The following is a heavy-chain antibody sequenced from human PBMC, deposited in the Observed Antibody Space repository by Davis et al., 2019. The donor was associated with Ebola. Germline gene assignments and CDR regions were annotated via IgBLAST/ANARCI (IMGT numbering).Heavy chain of an antibody. CDR3: ARSGILDY. D-gene: IGHD5-18*01. J-gene: IGHJ4*02. Sequence: GESLKISCAASGFTFSSYAMSWVRQAPGKGLEWVSAISGSGGSTYYADSVKGRFTISRDNSKNTLYLQMNSLRAEDTAVYYCARSGILDYWGQGTLVTVSS. V-gene: IGHV3-23*01. CDR1: GFTFSSYA. CDR2: ISGSGGST.